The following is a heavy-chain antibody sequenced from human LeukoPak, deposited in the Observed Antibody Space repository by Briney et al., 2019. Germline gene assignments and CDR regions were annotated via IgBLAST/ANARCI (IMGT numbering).Heavy chain of an antibody. V-gene: IGHV1-24*01. CDR2: FDPEDGET. Sequence: ASVKVSCKASGGTFSSYAISWVRQAPGQGLEWMGGFDPEDGETIYAQKFQGRVTMTEDTSTDTAYMELSSLRSEDTAVYYCATVFLYYYDSSGYSPFDYWGQGTLVTVSS. J-gene: IGHJ4*02. CDR3: ATVFLYYYDSSGYSPFDY. CDR1: GGTFSSYA. D-gene: IGHD3-22*01.